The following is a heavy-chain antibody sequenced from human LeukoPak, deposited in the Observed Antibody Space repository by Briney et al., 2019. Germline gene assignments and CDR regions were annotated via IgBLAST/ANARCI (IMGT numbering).Heavy chain of an antibody. Sequence: GRSLRLSCAASGFTFSSYAMHWVRQAPGKGLEWVAVISYDGSNKYYADSVKGRFTISRDNSKNTLYLQMNSLRAEDTAVYYCAGLDRDYYDSSGSYFDYWGQGTLVTVSS. CDR2: ISYDGSNK. D-gene: IGHD3-22*01. CDR1: GFTFSSYA. J-gene: IGHJ4*02. CDR3: AGLDRDYYDSSGSYFDY. V-gene: IGHV3-30-3*01.